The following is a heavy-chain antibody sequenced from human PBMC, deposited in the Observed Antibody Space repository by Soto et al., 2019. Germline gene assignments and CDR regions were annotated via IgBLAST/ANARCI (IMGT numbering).Heavy chain of an antibody. CDR1: GFIFSSYS. CDR2: IESSGSAF. CDR3: VRDLNWAFDI. J-gene: IGHJ3*02. V-gene: IGHV3-48*01. Sequence: GGALRLSCVASGFIFSSYSMNWVRQAPGKGPELVSYIESSGSAFSYADSVKGRFTISRDNAKNSLYLQMNNLRAEDTALYYCVRDLNWAFDIWGQGTMVTVSS.